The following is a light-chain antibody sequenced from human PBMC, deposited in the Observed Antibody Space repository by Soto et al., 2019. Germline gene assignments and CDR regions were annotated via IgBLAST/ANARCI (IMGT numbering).Light chain of an antibody. CDR2: AAS. Sequence: DIQMTQSPSSLSASVEDRVIITFRASQSISNDLNWYQQKPGKAPKLLIFAASSLQSGVPSRFSGSRSGPDFTLTISSLQPEDFATYYCQQSYSSPPTFGQGTKVDI. CDR3: QQSYSSPPT. V-gene: IGKV1-39*01. J-gene: IGKJ1*01. CDR1: QSISND.